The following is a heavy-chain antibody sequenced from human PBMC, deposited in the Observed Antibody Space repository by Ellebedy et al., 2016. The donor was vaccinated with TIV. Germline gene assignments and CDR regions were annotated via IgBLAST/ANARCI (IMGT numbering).Heavy chain of an antibody. D-gene: IGHD5-12*01. CDR3: ARDPYLGLRGFDY. CDR1: GGSISSSNYF. CDR2: MSYRGST. J-gene: IGHJ4*02. V-gene: IGHV4-39*07. Sequence: MPSETLSLTCTVSGGSISSSNYFWGWIRQPPGRGLEWIGSMSYRGSTYYNPSLKSRITISVGRSKNQFSLNLNSVTAADTAVYYCARDPYLGLRGFDYWGQGTLVSVSS.